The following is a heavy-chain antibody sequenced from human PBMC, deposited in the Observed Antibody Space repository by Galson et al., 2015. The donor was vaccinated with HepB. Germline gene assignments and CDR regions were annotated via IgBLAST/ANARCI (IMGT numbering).Heavy chain of an antibody. CDR1: GFTFSSYG. D-gene: IGHD3-10*01. CDR3: AKDLLRWGITMVRGVIGY. CDR2: ISYDGSNK. V-gene: IGHV3-30*18. Sequence: SLRLSCAASGFTFSSYGMHWVRQAPGKGLEWVAVISYDGSNKYYADSVKGRFTISRDNSKNTLYLQMNSLRAEDTAVYYCAKDLLRWGITMVRGVIGYWGQGTLVTVSS. J-gene: IGHJ4*02.